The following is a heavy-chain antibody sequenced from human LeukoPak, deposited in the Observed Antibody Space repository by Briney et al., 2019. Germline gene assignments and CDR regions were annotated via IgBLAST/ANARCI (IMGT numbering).Heavy chain of an antibody. CDR3: ARHSYAFGYLDY. V-gene: IGHV4-39*01. CDR1: GGSLSSSSYY. D-gene: IGHD5-18*01. Sequence: SETLSLTCTVSGGSLSSSSYYWGWLRQPPGMGLEWIGSIYYSGSTYYNPSLKSQVTMSVDTSKNQFSLKLSSVTAADTAVYYCARHSYAFGYLDYGGQETLVAVSS. J-gene: IGHJ4*02. CDR2: IYYSGST.